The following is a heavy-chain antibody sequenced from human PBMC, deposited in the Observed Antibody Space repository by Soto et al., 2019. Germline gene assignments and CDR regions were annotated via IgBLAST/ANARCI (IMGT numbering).Heavy chain of an antibody. J-gene: IGHJ3*02. CDR1: GYTFTSYG. CDR2: INTYNGNT. V-gene: IGHV1-18*01. Sequence: ASVKVSCKASGYTFTSYGISWVRQAPGQGLEWMGWINTYNGNTNYAQKLQGRVTMTTDTSTSTAYMQLRSLRSADTAMYYCARRQRSGGWGQDDGFDIWGQGTMVTVSS. CDR3: ARRQRSGGWGQDDGFDI. D-gene: IGHD6-19*01.